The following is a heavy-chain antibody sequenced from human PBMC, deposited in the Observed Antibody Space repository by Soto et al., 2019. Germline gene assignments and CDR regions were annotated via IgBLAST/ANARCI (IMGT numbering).Heavy chain of an antibody. CDR2: ISSSSTTI. Sequence: EVQLVESGGGLVQPGGSLRLSCAASGFSFSSYSMNWVRQAPGKGLEWVSYISSSSTTIYYADSVKGRFTISRDNAKNPLDLENKNPGAEDTGVFFRARDSGGENDHWGQGTLVTVSS. CDR3: ARDSGGENDH. J-gene: IGHJ5*02. CDR1: GFSFSSYS. V-gene: IGHV3-48*01. D-gene: IGHD3-10*01.